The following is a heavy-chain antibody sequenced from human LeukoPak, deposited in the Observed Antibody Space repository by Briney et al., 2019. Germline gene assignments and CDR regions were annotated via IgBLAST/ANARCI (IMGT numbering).Heavy chain of an antibody. Sequence: GGSLRLSCAASGFTFSSYSMNWVRQAPGKGLEWVSYISSSSTIYYADSVKGRFTISRDNAKNSLYLQMKSLRAEDTAVYYCAREAAAAGTWGQGTLVTVSS. J-gene: IGHJ4*02. CDR3: AREAAAAGT. D-gene: IGHD6-13*01. V-gene: IGHV3-48*01. CDR1: GFTFSSYS. CDR2: ISSSSTI.